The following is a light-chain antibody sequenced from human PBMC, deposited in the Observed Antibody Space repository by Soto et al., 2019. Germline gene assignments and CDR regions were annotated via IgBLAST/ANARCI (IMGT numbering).Light chain of an antibody. Sequence: EIVLTQSPATLSLSPGERATLSCRASQSVSSYLAWYQQKPGQAPRLLIYDASNRATGIPARLSGSGSGTDVTITISSLEPEDFAVYYCQQRSNWPRGTFGQGTKLEIK. CDR3: QQRSNWPRGT. CDR2: DAS. J-gene: IGKJ2*02. CDR1: QSVSSY. V-gene: IGKV3-11*01.